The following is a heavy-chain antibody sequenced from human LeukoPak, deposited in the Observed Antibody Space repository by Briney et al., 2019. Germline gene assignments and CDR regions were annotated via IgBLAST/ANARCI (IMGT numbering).Heavy chain of an antibody. V-gene: IGHV3-23*01. CDR2: ISGSGGST. J-gene: IGHJ5*02. Sequence: GGSLRLSCAASGFTFSSYAMSRVRQAPGKGLEWVSAISGSGGSTYYADSVKGRFTISRDNSKNTLYLQMNSLRAEDTAVYYCAKHVLTTYMVRGVIGWFDPWGQGTLVTVSS. CDR1: GFTFSSYA. D-gene: IGHD3-10*01. CDR3: AKHVLTTYMVRGVIGWFDP.